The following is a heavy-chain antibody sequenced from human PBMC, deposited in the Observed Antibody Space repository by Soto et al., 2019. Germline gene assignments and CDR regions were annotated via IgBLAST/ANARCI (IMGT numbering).Heavy chain of an antibody. D-gene: IGHD3-10*01. CDR2: ISGSGGTT. Sequence: GGSLRLSCAASGFTFSSYAMSWVRQAPGKGLEWVSGISGSGGTTYYADSVNGRFTISRDNSRYTLYLQMNSLRAEDTAVYYCAKDSTYYCGSGSYIDYWGQGTLVTVSS. CDR3: AKDSTYYCGSGSYIDY. CDR1: GFTFSSYA. J-gene: IGHJ4*02. V-gene: IGHV3-23*01.